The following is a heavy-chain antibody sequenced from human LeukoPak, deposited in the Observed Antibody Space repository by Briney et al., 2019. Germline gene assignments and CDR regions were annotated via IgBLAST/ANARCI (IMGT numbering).Heavy chain of an antibody. V-gene: IGHV3-23*01. CDR3: AKDAQGLVRGGIYFDF. D-gene: IGHD6-19*01. CDR2: ISGSGGST. J-gene: IGHJ4*02. Sequence: PGGSLRLSCAASGFTFSSYAMSWVRQAPGKGLEWVSAISGSGGSTYYADSVKGRFTISRDNSKNTLYLQMNGLRAEDTALYYCAKDAQGLVRGGIYFDFWGQGSLVTVSS. CDR1: GFTFSSYA.